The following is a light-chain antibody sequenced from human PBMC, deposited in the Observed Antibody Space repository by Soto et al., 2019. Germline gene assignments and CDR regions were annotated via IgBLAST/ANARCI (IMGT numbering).Light chain of an antibody. CDR3: QQRSNWPLT. CDR1: QSVSSK. V-gene: IGKV3-15*01. J-gene: IGKJ4*01. CDR2: GVS. Sequence: EIVMTQSPATLSVSPGERATLSCRASQSVSSKLAWFQQKPGQAPSLLIYGVSTRAIGVPVRFSGSGSGTEFTLTINSLQSEDFAVYYCQQRSNWPLTFGGGTKVDIK.